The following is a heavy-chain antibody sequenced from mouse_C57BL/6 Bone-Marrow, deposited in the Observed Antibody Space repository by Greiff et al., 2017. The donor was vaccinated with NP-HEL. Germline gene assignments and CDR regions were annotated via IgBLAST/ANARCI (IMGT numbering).Heavy chain of an antibody. Sequence: QVQLQQPGAELVKPGASVKLSCKASGYTFTSYWMHWVKQRPGRGLEWIGRIDPNSGGTKYTEQFKSKATLTVDKPSSTAYMQLSSLTSEDCAVYYCASKDPIYYGSSYGYFDVWGTGTTVTVSS. V-gene: IGHV1-72*01. CDR3: ASKDPIYYGSSYGYFDV. CDR2: IDPNSGGT. CDR1: GYTFTSYW. D-gene: IGHD1-1*01. J-gene: IGHJ1*03.